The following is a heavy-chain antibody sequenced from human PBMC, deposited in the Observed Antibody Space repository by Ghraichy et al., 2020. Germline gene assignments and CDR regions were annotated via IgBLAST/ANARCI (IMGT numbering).Heavy chain of an antibody. Sequence: GGSLRLSCAASGFTFDDYAMHWVRQAPGKGLEWVSGISWNSGSIGYADSVKGRFTISRDNAKNSLYLQMNSLRAEDTALYYCAKDFLRTYYYYGMDVWGQGTTVTVSS. D-gene: IGHD3-16*01. J-gene: IGHJ6*02. V-gene: IGHV3-9*01. CDR1: GFTFDDYA. CDR3: AKDFLRTYYYYGMDV. CDR2: ISWNSGSI.